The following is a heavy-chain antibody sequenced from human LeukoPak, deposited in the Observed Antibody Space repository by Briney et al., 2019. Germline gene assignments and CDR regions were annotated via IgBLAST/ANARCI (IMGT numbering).Heavy chain of an antibody. V-gene: IGHV3-23*01. CDR1: GFTFSSYG. Sequence: GGTLRLSCAASGFTFSSYGMSWVRQAPGKGLEWVSAISGSGGSTYYADSVKGRFTISRDNSKNTLYLQMNSLRAEDTAVYYCAKRKAVAGTSRFDYWGQGTLVTVSP. CDR3: AKRKAVAGTSRFDY. D-gene: IGHD6-19*01. CDR2: ISGSGGST. J-gene: IGHJ4*02.